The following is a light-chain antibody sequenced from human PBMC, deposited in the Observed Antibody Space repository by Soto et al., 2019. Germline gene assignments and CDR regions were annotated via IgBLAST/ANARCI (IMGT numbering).Light chain of an antibody. CDR2: AAS. CDR1: QGIRND. CDR3: LQHNSYPCT. J-gene: IGKJ2*02. Sequence: DIQMTQSPSSLSASVGDRVTITCRASQGIRNDIGWYQQEPGKAPKRLIYAASSLQSGVPSRFSGSGSGTEFTLTISSLQPEDFATYYCLQHNSYPCTFGQGTKLENK. V-gene: IGKV1-17*01.